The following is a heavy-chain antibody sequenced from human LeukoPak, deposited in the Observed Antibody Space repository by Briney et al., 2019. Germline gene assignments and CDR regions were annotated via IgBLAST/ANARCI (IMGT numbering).Heavy chain of an antibody. J-gene: IGHJ5*02. V-gene: IGHV3-74*01. CDR2: INTDGSRT. CDR1: GFAFSSYL. Sequence: PGGSLRLSCAASGFAFSSYLMHWVRQAPGKGLVWVSRINTDGSRTSYADSVKGRFTISRDNAENTLYLQMNSPRAEDTAVYYCTRSDRFDPWGQGTLVTVSS. CDR3: TRSDRFDP.